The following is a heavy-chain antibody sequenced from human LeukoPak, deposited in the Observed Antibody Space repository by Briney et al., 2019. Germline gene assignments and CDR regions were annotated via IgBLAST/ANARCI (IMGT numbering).Heavy chain of an antibody. D-gene: IGHD2-2*01. CDR3: ARDPRWLTPDCTSTSCYENYFDP. Sequence: SETLSLTCGVSGYSISSGYQWAWIRQSPGKGLEWIGSIYHSGSAHYNPSLKSRVTISVETSKDQFSLNMYSVTAADTAVYYCARDPRWLTPDCTSTSCYENYFDPWGQGTLVTVSS. CDR1: GYSISSGYQ. V-gene: IGHV4-38-2*02. CDR2: IYHSGSA. J-gene: IGHJ5*02.